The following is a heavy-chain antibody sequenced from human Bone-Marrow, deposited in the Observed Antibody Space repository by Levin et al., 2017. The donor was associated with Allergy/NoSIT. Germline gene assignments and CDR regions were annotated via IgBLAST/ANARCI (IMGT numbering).Heavy chain of an antibody. CDR2: ISNRGNYR. Sequence: GGSLRLSCAASGFTFTNYSMNWVRQAPGKGLEWVSSISNRGNYRYYAASVRGRFTISRDNAKNSLFLQMNSLRGEDTAVYFCARGKGALSISAFEMWGQGTMVTVSS. V-gene: IGHV3-21*01. CDR3: ARGKGALSISAFEM. CDR1: GFTFTNYS. D-gene: IGHD3-10*01. J-gene: IGHJ3*02.